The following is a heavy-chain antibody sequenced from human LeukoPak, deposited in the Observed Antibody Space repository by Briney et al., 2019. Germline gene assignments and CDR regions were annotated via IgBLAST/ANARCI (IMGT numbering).Heavy chain of an antibody. Sequence: SETLSLTCTVSGGSLSSSSYYWGWIRQPPGTGLEWLGSIYYSGSTYYNPSLKSRVTISVDTSKNQFSLKLSSVTAAGTAVYYCASFIVVVPAAVDYWGQGTLGTVSS. D-gene: IGHD2-2*01. CDR3: ASFIVVVPAAVDY. V-gene: IGHV4-39*01. J-gene: IGHJ4*02. CDR1: GGSLSSSSYY. CDR2: IYYSGST.